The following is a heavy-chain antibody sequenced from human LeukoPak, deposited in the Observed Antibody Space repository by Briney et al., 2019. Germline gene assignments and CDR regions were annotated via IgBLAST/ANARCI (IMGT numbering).Heavy chain of an antibody. V-gene: IGHV3-21*06. D-gene: IGHD1-26*01. CDR1: GFTFSYYS. CDR2: ISSRSSYI. Sequence: GGSLRLSCAASGFTFSYYSMNWVRQAPGKGLEWVASISSRSSYISYGDSVKGRFTVSRDNAKNSLFLQLNSVRAEDTAVYYCARDGDQEYTYSGSYQFDYWGQGTLVTVSS. CDR3: ARDGDQEYTYSGSYQFDY. J-gene: IGHJ4*02.